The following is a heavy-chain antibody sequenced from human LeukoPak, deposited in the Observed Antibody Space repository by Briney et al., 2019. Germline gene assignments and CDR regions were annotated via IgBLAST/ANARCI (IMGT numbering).Heavy chain of an antibody. D-gene: IGHD5-24*01. CDR2: ISWNSGSI. J-gene: IGHJ4*02. CDR3: AKEAAEMATADY. Sequence: SLRLSCAASGFTFDDYAMHWVRQAPGKGLEWVSGISWNSGSIGYADSVKGRFTISRDNAKNSLYLQMNSLRAEDTALYYCAKEAAEMATADYWGQGTLVTVSS. CDR1: GFTFDDYA. V-gene: IGHV3-9*01.